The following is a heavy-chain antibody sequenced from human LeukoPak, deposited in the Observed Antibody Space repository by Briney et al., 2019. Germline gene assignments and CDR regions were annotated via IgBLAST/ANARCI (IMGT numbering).Heavy chain of an antibody. CDR3: ARDSRGNYYYMDV. Sequence: ASVKVSCKASGYTLTGYYMHWVRQAPGQGLEWMGWINPNSGGTNYAQKFQGRVTMTRDTSISTAYMELSRLRSDDTAVYYCARDSRGNYYYMDVWGKGTTVTVSS. CDR1: GYTLTGYY. J-gene: IGHJ6*03. V-gene: IGHV1-2*02. CDR2: INPNSGGT.